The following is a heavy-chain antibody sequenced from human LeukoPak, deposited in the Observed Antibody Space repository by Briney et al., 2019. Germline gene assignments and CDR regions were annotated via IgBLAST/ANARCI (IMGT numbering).Heavy chain of an antibody. CDR1: GYTLTELS. CDR3: ARDRGGYSKDNWFDP. V-gene: IGHV1-24*01. CDR2: FDPEEGET. D-gene: IGHD4-11*01. J-gene: IGHJ5*02. Sequence: ASVKVSCKVSGYTLTELSMHWVRQAPGKGLEWMGGFDPEEGETIYAQKFQGRVTMTEDTSTDTAYMELSSLRSEDTAVYYCARDRGGYSKDNWFDPWGQGTLVTVSS.